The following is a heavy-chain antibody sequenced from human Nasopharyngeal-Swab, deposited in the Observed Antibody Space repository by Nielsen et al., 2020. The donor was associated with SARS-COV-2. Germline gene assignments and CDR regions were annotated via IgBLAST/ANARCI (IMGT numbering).Heavy chain of an antibody. J-gene: IGHJ3*02. V-gene: IGHV3-33*01. Sequence: GESLKISCAASGFTFSSYGMHWVRQAPGKGLEWVAVIWYDGSNKYYADSVKGRFTISRDNSKNTLYLQMNSLKPEDTAVYYCAREALPVGDCDTDCGAFDIWGQGTIVTVSS. CDR2: IWYDGSNK. CDR3: AREALPVGDCDTDCGAFDI. CDR1: GFTFSSYG. D-gene: IGHD2-21*02.